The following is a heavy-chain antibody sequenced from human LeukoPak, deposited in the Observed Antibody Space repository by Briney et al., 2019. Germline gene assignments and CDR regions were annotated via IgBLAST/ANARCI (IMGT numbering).Heavy chain of an antibody. J-gene: IGHJ4*02. V-gene: IGHV3-33*06. CDR2: IWYDGSNK. CDR3: AKDGGASYGYLAY. Sequence: GRSLRLSCAASGFTFSSYGMHWVRQAPGKGLEWVAVIWYDGSNKYYADSVKGRFTISRDNSKNTLYLQMNSLRAEDTAVYYCAKDGGASYGYLAYWGQGTLVTVSS. D-gene: IGHD5-18*01. CDR1: GFTFSSYG.